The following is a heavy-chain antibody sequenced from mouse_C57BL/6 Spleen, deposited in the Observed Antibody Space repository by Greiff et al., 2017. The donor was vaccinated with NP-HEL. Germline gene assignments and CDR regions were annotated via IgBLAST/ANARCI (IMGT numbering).Heavy chain of an antibody. Sequence: QVQLQQSGPELVKPGASVKLSCKASGYTFTSYDINWVKQRPGQGLEWIGWIYPRDGSTKYNEKFKGKATLTVDTSSSTAYMELHSLTSEDAAVYFCARSGDGSSYDAMDYWGQGTSVTVSS. CDR3: ARSGDGSSYDAMDY. J-gene: IGHJ4*01. V-gene: IGHV1-85*01. CDR1: GYTFTSYD. D-gene: IGHD1-1*01. CDR2: IYPRDGST.